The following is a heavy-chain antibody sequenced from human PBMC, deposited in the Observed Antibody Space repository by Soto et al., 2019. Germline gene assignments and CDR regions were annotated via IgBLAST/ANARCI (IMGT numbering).Heavy chain of an antibody. V-gene: IGHV4-59*08. CDR1: GGSISSYY. CDR2: IYYSGST. J-gene: IGHJ2*01. Sequence: QVQLQESGPGLVKPSETLSLTCTVSGGSISSYYWSWIRQPPGKGLEWIGYIYYSGSTNYNPSLMIRDTISVATSKSQFSLKLRSVPAADTAVYYCARFNWYFDLWGRGTLVTVSS. CDR3: ARFNWYFDL.